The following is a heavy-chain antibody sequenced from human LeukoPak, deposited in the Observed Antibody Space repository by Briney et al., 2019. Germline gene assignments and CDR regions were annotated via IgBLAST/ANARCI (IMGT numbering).Heavy chain of an antibody. CDR1: GFTFSSYA. J-gene: IGHJ4*02. D-gene: IGHD3-3*01. V-gene: IGHV3-23*01. CDR2: ISGSGGST. Sequence: GGSLRHSCAASGFTFSSYAMSWVRQAPGKGLEWVSAISGSGGSTHYADSVKGRFTISRDNSKNTLYLQMNSLRAEDTAAYYCAKRPYYDFWGGYDRLYFDYWGQGTLVTVSS. CDR3: AKRPYYDFWGGYDRLYFDY.